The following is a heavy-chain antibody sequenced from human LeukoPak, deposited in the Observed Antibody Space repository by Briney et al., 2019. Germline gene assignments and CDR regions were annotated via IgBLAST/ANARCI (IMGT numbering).Heavy chain of an antibody. CDR1: GFTFSGYY. Sequence: PGGSLRLSCAASGFTFSGYYMSWIRQAPGKGLEWVAYISNSGSTKYYADSVKGRFTISSDNAKNSLYLQMNSLRAEDTAVYYCARGVRSSSLYADFWTYYFYYYLDVWGEGTTVTVSS. V-gene: IGHV3-11*01. D-gene: IGHD6-13*01. J-gene: IGHJ6*03. CDR3: ARGVRSSSLYADFWTYYFYYYLDV. CDR2: ISNSGSTK.